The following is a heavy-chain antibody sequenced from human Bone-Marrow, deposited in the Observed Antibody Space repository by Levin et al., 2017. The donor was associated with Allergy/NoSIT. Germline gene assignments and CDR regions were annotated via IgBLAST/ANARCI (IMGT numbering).Heavy chain of an antibody. Sequence: PSETLSLTCTVSGGSISSNTYYWAWIRQPPGKGLEWIGSLFHSGDTFYSPSLKRRITMSADTSKNQFSLSLGSVTAADSAVYYGARRDGSGSFYNGAFDSWGQGTLATVSS. D-gene: IGHD3-10*01. CDR2: LFHSGDT. CDR1: GGSISSNTYY. CDR3: ARRDGSGSFYNGAFDS. J-gene: IGHJ4*02. V-gene: IGHV4-39*01.